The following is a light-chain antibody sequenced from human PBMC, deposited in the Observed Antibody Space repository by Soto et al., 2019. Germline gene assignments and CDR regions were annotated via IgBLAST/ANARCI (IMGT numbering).Light chain of an antibody. V-gene: IGLV2-8*01. CDR1: SSDVGGYNY. CDR2: EVT. Sequence: QSALTPPPSASGSPGQSVTISCTGMSSDVGGYNYVSWYQQHPGKAPKLMIYEVTKRPSGVPDRFSGSKSGNTASLTVSGLQAEDEADYYCSSYAGGNSVLFGGGTKVTVL. CDR3: SSYAGGNSVL. J-gene: IGLJ2*01.